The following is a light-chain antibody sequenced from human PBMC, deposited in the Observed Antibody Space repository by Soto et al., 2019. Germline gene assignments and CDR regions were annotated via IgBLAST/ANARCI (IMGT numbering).Light chain of an antibody. Sequence: DIQMTQSPSTLSASVGDRVTITCRASQSISSWLAWYQQKPGKAPKLLIYDASSLESGVPSRFSGSGSGTEFTLTISSLQPDDFATYCCQQYNSYTFGGGTNVEIK. J-gene: IGKJ4*01. CDR3: QQYNSYT. V-gene: IGKV1-5*01. CDR2: DAS. CDR1: QSISSW.